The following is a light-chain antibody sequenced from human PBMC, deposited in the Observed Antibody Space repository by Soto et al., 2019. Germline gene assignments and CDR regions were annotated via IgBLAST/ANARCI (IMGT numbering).Light chain of an antibody. V-gene: IGKV2-24*01. J-gene: IGKJ1*01. CDR3: MEGAFLRT. CDR1: QGLVHIDGTTN. CDR2: KIS. Sequence: DIVLTQSPLSLLVTLGQPASISCRPSQGLVHIDGTTNLSWLHQRPGLPPRLLIYKISVRLPGVPDRFSGSGAGSEFTLKISRVEADDVGISYCMEGAFLRTFGQGTKVELK.